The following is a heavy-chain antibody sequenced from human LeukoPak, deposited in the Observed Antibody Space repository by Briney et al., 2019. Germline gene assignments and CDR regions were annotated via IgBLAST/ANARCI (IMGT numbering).Heavy chain of an antibody. CDR1: GFTFSSYG. V-gene: IGHV3-30*02. CDR2: IRYDGSNK. CDR3: AKVVATTPDYYMDV. D-gene: IGHD5-12*01. Sequence: GGSLRLSCAASGFTFSSYGMHWVRQAPGKGLEWVAFIRYDGSNKYYADSVKGRFTISRDNSKNTLYLQMNSLRAEDTAVYYCAKVVATTPDYYMDVWGKGTTVTVSS. J-gene: IGHJ6*03.